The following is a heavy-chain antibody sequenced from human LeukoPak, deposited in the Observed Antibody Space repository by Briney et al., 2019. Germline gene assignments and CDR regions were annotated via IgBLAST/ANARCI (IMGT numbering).Heavy chain of an antibody. J-gene: IGHJ3*02. CDR2: IIPILGIA. CDR1: GGTFSSYT. Sequence: SVKVSCKASGGTFSSYTLSWVRQAPGQGLEWMGRIIPILGIANYAQKFQGRVTITADKSTSTAYMELSSLRSEDTAVYYCASYGDYGGDAFDIWGQGTMVTVSS. V-gene: IGHV1-69*02. CDR3: ASYGDYGGDAFDI. D-gene: IGHD4-17*01.